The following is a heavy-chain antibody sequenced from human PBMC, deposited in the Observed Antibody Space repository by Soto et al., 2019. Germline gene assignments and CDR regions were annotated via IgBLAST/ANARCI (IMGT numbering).Heavy chain of an antibody. J-gene: IGHJ1*01. Sequence: QLQLQESGPGLVKPSETLSLTCTVSGGSISSSSYYWGWIRQPPGKGLEWIGSIYYSGSTYYNPSLKSRVSISVDTSKPQFSLRVRAATAADTAVYYCARSSPYSGSSAAIDKWGQGTLVTVSS. CDR2: IYYSGST. D-gene: IGHD6-6*01. CDR3: ARSSPYSGSSAAIDK. CDR1: GGSISSSSYY. V-gene: IGHV4-39*01.